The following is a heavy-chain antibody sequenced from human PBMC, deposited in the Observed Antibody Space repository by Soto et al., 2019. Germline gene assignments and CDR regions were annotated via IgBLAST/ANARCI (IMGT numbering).Heavy chain of an antibody. Sequence: QVQLVQSGAEVKKPGSSVKVSCKASGGTFSSYAITWVRQAPGQGLEWMGGISPIFGTGNYAQKFQGRVTITADESLTTAYIELSSLRSEDTAVYYCARDFPSSSSDPWGQGTLVTVSS. V-gene: IGHV1-69*01. CDR1: GGTFSSYA. J-gene: IGHJ5*02. CDR3: ARDFPSSSSDP. CDR2: ISPIFGTG.